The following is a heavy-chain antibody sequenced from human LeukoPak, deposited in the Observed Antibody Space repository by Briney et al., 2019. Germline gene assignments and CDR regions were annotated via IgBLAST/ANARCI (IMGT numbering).Heavy chain of an antibody. J-gene: IGHJ4*02. CDR1: GFTFNNAW. V-gene: IGHV3-15*01. CDR3: TTYSSGWNLIFDY. CDR2: IKSKTDGGTT. Sequence: PGGSLRLSCAAVGFTFNNAWMNWVRQVPGKGLEWVGHIKSKTDGGTTDYAAPVKGRFTISRDDSKNTLYLQMNSLKTEDTAVYYCTTYSSGWNLIFDYWGQGTLVTVSS. D-gene: IGHD6-19*01.